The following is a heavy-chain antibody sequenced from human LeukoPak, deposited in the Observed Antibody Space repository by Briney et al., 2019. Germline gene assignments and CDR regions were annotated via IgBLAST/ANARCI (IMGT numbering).Heavy chain of an antibody. CDR2: ISSSSSYI. CDR3: AREGLQDYYYGMDV. V-gene: IGHV3-21*01. CDR1: GFTFSSYS. D-gene: IGHD5-18*01. J-gene: IGHJ6*02. Sequence: GGSLRLSCAASGFTFSSYSMNWVRQAPGKGLEWDSSISSSSSYIYYADSVKGRFTISRDNAKNSLYLQMNSLRAEDTAVYYCAREGLQDYYYGMDVWGQGTTVTVSS.